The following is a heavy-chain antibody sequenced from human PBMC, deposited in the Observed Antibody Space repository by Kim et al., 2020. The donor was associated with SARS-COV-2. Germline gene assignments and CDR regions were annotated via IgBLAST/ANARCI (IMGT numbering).Heavy chain of an antibody. J-gene: IGHJ6*02. CDR1: GFTFSNYA. Sequence: GGSLRLSCAASGFTFSNYAMHWVRQAPGKGLEWVAVISYDGSNKYYADSVKGRFTISRDNSKNTLYLQMNSLRDEDTAVYYCARAPDYYGSGSYSGIGGMDVWGQGTTVTVSS. CDR2: ISYDGSNK. V-gene: IGHV3-30*04. D-gene: IGHD3-10*01. CDR3: ARAPDYYGSGSYSGIGGMDV.